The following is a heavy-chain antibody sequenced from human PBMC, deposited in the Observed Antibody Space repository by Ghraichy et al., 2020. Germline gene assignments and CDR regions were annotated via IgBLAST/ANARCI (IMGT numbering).Heavy chain of an antibody. CDR3: ARGATVNYFDY. V-gene: IGHV4-59*01. Sequence: SETLSLTCTVSGGSISSYYWSWIRQPPGNGLEWIGYIYYSGSTNYNPSLKSRVTISVDTSKNQFSLKLSSVTAADTAVYYCARGATVNYFDYWGQGTLVTVSS. J-gene: IGHJ4*02. CDR2: IYYSGST. D-gene: IGHD4-17*01. CDR1: GGSISSYY.